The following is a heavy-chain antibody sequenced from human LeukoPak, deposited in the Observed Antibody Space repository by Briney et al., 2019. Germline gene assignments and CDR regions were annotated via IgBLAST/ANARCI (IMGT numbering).Heavy chain of an antibody. CDR1: GGSISSSSYY. CDR3: ARDHRLYYDSSGYHP. CDR2: IYYSGST. Sequence: SETLSLTCTVSGGSISSSSYYWGWIRQPPGKGLEWIGSIYYSGSTYYNPSLKSRVTISVDTSKNQFSLKLSSVTAADTAVYYCARDHRLYYDSSGYHPWGQGTLVTVSS. V-gene: IGHV4-39*07. J-gene: IGHJ5*02. D-gene: IGHD3-22*01.